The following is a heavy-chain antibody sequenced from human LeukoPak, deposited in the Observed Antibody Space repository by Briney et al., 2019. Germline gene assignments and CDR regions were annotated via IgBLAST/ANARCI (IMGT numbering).Heavy chain of an antibody. CDR1: GFTFSSYG. J-gene: IGHJ5*02. Sequence: PGGSLRLSCAASGFTFSSYGMSWVRQAPGKGLEWVSSISASGGGTYYADSVKGRFTISRDNSRDTLYLQMNSLRAEDTAVYYRATLGTTFRWFDPWGQGTLVTVSS. D-gene: IGHD1-1*01. CDR3: ATLGTTFRWFDP. CDR2: ISASGGGT. V-gene: IGHV3-23*01.